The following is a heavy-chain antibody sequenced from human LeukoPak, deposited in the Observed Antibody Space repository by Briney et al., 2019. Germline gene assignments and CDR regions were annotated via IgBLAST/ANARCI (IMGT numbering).Heavy chain of an antibody. V-gene: IGHV3-21*01. CDR3: ARDGGPYYYYMDV. Sequence: SVKGRFTISRDNAKNSLYLQMSSLRAEDTAVYYCARDGGPYYYYMDVWGKGTTVTVSS. D-gene: IGHD3-16*01. J-gene: IGHJ6*03.